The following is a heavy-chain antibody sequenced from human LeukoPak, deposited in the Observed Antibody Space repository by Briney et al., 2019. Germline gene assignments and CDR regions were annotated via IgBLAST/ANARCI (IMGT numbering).Heavy chain of an antibody. CDR1: GGSISSSSYY. CDR3: ARAGWGGRYAAYYYYMDV. J-gene: IGHJ6*03. V-gene: IGHV4-39*07. CDR2: IYYSGST. Sequence: SETLSLTCTVSGGSISSSSYYWGWIRQPPGKGLEWIGSIYYSGSTYYNPSLKSRVTISVDTSKNQFSLKLSSVTAADTAVYYCARAGWGGRYAAYYYYMDVWGKGTTVTVSS. D-gene: IGHD2-15*01.